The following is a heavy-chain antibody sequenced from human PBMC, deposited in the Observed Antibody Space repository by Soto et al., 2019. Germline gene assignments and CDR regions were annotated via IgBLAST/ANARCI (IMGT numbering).Heavy chain of an antibody. CDR2: ISYDGSNK. V-gene: IGHV3-30*18. D-gene: IGHD6-25*01. CDR1: GFTFSSYG. Sequence: QVQLVESGGGVVQPGRSLRLSCAASGFTFSSYGMHWVRQAPGKGLEWVAVISYDGSNKYYADSVKGRFTISRDNSKNTLYLQMNSLRAEGTAVYYCAKDRRPNYYYGMDVWGQGTTVTVSS. J-gene: IGHJ6*02. CDR3: AKDRRPNYYYGMDV.